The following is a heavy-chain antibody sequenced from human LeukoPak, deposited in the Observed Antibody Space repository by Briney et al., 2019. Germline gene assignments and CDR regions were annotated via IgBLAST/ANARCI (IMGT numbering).Heavy chain of an antibody. CDR3: AAVVVPAAMRGYYYYGMDV. J-gene: IGHJ6*02. Sequence: PGGSLRLSCAASGFTVSSNYMSWVRQAPGKGLEWVANIKQDGSEKYYVDSVKGRFTISRDNAKNSLYLQMNSLRAEDTAVYYCAAVVVPAAMRGYYYYGMDVWGQGTTVTVSS. CDR1: GFTVSSNY. V-gene: IGHV3-7*01. CDR2: IKQDGSEK. D-gene: IGHD2-2*01.